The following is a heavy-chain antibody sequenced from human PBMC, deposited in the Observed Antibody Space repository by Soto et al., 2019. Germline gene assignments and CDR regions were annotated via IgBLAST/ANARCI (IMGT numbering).Heavy chain of an antibody. CDR2: ISDGGGST. D-gene: IGHD5-18*01. J-gene: IGHJ4*02. Sequence: PWGSLTLSCAVSGVTISNYALHWIRQAPGKGLEWVSAISDGGGSTYYADSVKGRFTISRDNSKNTLYLQMNSLRAEDTAVYHCAKDTAMAPYYFDYWGQGTLVTVSS. V-gene: IGHV3-23*01. CDR1: GVTISNYA. CDR3: AKDTAMAPYYFDY.